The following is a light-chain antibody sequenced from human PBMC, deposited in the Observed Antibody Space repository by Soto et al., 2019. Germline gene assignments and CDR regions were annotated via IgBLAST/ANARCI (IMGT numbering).Light chain of an antibody. V-gene: IGKV3-20*01. CDR2: GVS. CDR1: QSVSSGY. CDR3: QQYAASPRT. J-gene: IGKJ1*01. Sequence: EIVLAQSPGTLSLSPRERATLSWRASQSVSSGYLAWYQHKPGQAPRLLIYGVSSRAPGIPDRFSGSGSGTDFTLTISRLEPEDFAVYYCQQYAASPRTFGQGTQVEVK.